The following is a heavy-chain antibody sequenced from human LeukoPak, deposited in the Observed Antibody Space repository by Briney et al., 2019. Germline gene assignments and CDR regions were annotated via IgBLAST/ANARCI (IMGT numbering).Heavy chain of an antibody. J-gene: IGHJ4*02. CDR3: VKDDGGAFYIH. V-gene: IGHV3-7*01. CDR2: INEDGSEK. CDR1: GFTSSTSW. Sequence: GSLRLSCAASGFTSSTSWMRWVRQAPGRGLEWVANINEDGSEKYYVDSLKGRFTISRDNAKNSVYLQMNSLRAEDTAVYFCVKDDGGAFYIHWGQGTLVTVSS. D-gene: IGHD4-23*01.